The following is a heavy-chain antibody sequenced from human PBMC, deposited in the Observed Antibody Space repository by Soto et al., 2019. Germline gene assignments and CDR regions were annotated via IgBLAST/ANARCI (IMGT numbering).Heavy chain of an antibody. J-gene: IGHJ3*02. CDR2: IIPMSGTV. D-gene: IGHD3-22*01. CDR1: GATSTSYV. Sequence: QVQLVQSGAEVKKPESSVKVSCKASGATSTSYVIAWGRQAPGQGLEWMGGIIPMSGTVKYAQKFQGRVTITADESTTTAYMELSSLRYEDTAVYYCNLDSSGSYDVFDIWGQGTVVTVSS. V-gene: IGHV1-69*01. CDR3: NLDSSGSYDVFDI.